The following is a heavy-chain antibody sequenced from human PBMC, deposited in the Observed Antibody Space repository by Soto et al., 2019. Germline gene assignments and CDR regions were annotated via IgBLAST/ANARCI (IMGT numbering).Heavy chain of an antibody. CDR2: INTGNGDT. D-gene: IGHD5-12*01. J-gene: IGHJ4*02. CDR1: GINYNTYA. Sequence: QVQLVQSGAEMKKPGASVRVSCKTSGINYNTYAIHWVRQAPGQGLEWMGWINTGNGDTRYSQNFQGRVTLTRDTSASTVYMDLDSLKSEDTGLYFCARAIGGYVTWGQGTLVTVSS. V-gene: IGHV1-3*04. CDR3: ARAIGGYVT.